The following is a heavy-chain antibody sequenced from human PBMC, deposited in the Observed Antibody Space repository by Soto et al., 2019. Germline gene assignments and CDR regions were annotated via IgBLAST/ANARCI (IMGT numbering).Heavy chain of an antibody. Sequence: SETLSLTCAVSGGSISSSNWWSWVRQPPGKGLEWIGEIYHSGSTNYNPSLKSRVTISVDKSKNQFSLKLSSVTAAGTAVYYCARCQTSIAAAGRGGYYYYYYGMDVWGQGATVTVSS. CDR2: IYHSGST. D-gene: IGHD6-13*01. CDR3: ARCQTSIAAAGRGGYYYYYYGMDV. CDR1: GGSISSSNW. J-gene: IGHJ6*02. V-gene: IGHV4-4*02.